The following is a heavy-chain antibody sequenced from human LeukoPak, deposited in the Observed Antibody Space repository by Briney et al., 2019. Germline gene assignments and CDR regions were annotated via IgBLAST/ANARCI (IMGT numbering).Heavy chain of an antibody. V-gene: IGHV3-21*01. J-gene: IGHJ4*02. Sequence: GESLRLSCAASGFTFSSYSMSWVRQAPGKGLEWVSSISSSSSYIYYADSVKGRFTLSRDNAKNSLYLQMNSLRAEDTAVYYCARGGTNRDSSGFDYWGQGTLVTVSS. CDR1: GFTFSSYS. D-gene: IGHD6-19*01. CDR3: ARGGTNRDSSGFDY. CDR2: ISSSSSYI.